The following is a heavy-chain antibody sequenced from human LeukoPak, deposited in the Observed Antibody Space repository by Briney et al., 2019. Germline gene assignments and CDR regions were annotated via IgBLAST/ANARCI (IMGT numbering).Heavy chain of an antibody. CDR3: ARMTTVTYYFDY. CDR1: GFAFGTYA. Sequence: PGGSLRLSCAGSGFAFGTYAMSWVRQAPGKGLEWVSVIYSGGSTYYADSVKGRFTISRDNSKNTLYLQMNSLRAEDTAVYYCARMTTVTYYFDYWGQGTLVTVSS. J-gene: IGHJ4*02. V-gene: IGHV3-53*01. D-gene: IGHD4-17*01. CDR2: IYSGGST.